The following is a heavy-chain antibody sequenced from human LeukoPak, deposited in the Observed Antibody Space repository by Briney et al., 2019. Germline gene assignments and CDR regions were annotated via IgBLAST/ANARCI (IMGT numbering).Heavy chain of an antibody. CDR1: GFTFSSYE. V-gene: IGHV3-48*03. D-gene: IGHD4-17*01. CDR2: ISSSGTTI. CDR3: ARIMITVTTSDY. Sequence: GGSLRLSCAASGFTFSSYEMNWVRQAPGKGLEWLSYISSSGTTIKYADSVKGRFTIFRDNAKNSLYLQVNSLRAEDTAVYYCARIMITVTTSDYWGQGTLVTVSS. J-gene: IGHJ4*02.